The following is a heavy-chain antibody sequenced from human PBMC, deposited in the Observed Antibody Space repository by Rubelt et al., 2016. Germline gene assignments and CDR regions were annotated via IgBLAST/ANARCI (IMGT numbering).Heavy chain of an antibody. CDR2: INPNSGGT. D-gene: IGHD3-22*01. CDR1: GYTFTGYY. J-gene: IGHJ4*02. V-gene: IGHV1-2*02. CDR3: ARFAIGGHSSGYLFDY. Sequence: QVQLVQPGAEVKKPGASVKVSCKASGYTFTGYYMHWVRQAPGQGLEWMGWINPNSGGTNYAQKFQGRVTMTRDTSISTAYMELRRLRSDDTAVYYCARFAIGGHSSGYLFDYWGQGTLVTVSS.